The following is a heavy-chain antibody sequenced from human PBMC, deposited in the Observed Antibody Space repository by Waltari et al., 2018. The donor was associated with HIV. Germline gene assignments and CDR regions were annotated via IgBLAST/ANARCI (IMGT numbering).Heavy chain of an antibody. V-gene: IGHV4-31*03. J-gene: IGHJ5*02. CDR3: ARDGKSSYYYDSSPNWFDP. D-gene: IGHD3-22*01. CDR1: GGSISSGVYY. Sequence: QVQLQESGPGLVKPSQTLSLTCSVSGGSISSGVYYWSWIRQHPGKGLEWIGFIYYSGSTYYNPSIKSRVTISVDTSKNQFSLKLSSVTAADTAVYYCARDGKSSYYYDSSPNWFDPWGQGTLVAVSS. CDR2: IYYSGST.